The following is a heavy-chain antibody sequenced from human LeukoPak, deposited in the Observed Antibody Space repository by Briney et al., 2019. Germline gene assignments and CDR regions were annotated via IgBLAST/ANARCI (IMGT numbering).Heavy chain of an antibody. Sequence: PGGSLRLSCAASGFTFSSYAMSWVRQAPGKGLEWVSAISGSGGSTYYADSVKGRFTISRDNSKNTLYLQMNSLRAEDTAVYYCAKPLRDAGSFNYPYFDFWGQGTLVTVSS. CDR1: GFTFSSYA. CDR3: AKPLRDAGSFNYPYFDF. CDR2: ISGSGGST. D-gene: IGHD5-24*01. V-gene: IGHV3-23*01. J-gene: IGHJ4*02.